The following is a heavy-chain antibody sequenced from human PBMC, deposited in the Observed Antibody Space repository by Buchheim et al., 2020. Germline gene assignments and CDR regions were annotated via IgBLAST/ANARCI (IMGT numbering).Heavy chain of an antibody. V-gene: IGHV1-18*01. CDR2: ISAYNGNT. D-gene: IGHD5-18*01. CDR1: GYTFTNSG. CDR3: ARDHSTNYYYGMDV. J-gene: IGHJ6*02. Sequence: QVQLVQSGAEVKKPGASVKVSCKASGYTFTNSGINWVRQAPGQGLEWVGWISAYNGNTNYAQKVQGRVTMTTDTSTSTVYMELRSLRSDDTAVDYCARDHSTNYYYGMDVWGQGTT.